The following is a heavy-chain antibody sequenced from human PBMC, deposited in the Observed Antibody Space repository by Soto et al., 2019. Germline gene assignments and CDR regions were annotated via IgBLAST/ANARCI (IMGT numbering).Heavy chain of an antibody. CDR1: GESIDTAGYY. J-gene: IGHJ4*02. Sequence: PSQTLSLTCTVSGESIDTAGYYWTWIRQRPGRGLEWLGFIYHSGATYYSSSMKSRLSISIDRSQNQFSLKVTSVTAADTAVYFCSRGDYWRQGMLVTVYS. CDR3: SRGDY. CDR2: IYHSGAT. V-gene: IGHV4-31*03.